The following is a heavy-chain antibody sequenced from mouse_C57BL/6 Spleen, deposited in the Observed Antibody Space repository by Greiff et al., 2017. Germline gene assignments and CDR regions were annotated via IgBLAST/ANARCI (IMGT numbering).Heavy chain of an antibody. CDR1: GFTFSSYG. CDR3: ARQDDGYLYYFDY. J-gene: IGHJ2*01. CDR2: ISSGGSYT. D-gene: IGHD2-3*01. V-gene: IGHV5-6*01. Sequence: EVHLVESGGDLVKPGGSLKLSCAASGFTFSSYGMSWVRQTPDKRLEWVATISSGGSYTYYPDSVKGRFTISRDNAKNTLYLQMSSLKSEATAMYYCARQDDGYLYYFDYWGQGTTLTVSS.